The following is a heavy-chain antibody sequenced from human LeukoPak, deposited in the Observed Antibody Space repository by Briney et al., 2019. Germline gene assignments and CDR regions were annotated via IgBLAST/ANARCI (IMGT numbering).Heavy chain of an antibody. CDR3: ATVRRYYFDY. J-gene: IGHJ4*02. Sequence: ASVKVSCKVSGYTLTELSMHWVRQAPGKGLEWMGGFDPEDGETIYAQKFQGRVTMTGDTSTDTAYMELSSLRSEDTAVYYCATVRRYYFDYWGQGTLVTVSS. CDR1: GYTLTELS. CDR2: FDPEDGET. V-gene: IGHV1-24*01.